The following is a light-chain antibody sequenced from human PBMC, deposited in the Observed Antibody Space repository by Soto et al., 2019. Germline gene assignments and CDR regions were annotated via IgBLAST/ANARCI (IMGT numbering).Light chain of an antibody. CDR3: QQHYNTPIT. Sequence: IVLTQTPDSLAVSLGERATINCKSSRSVLYSSVNKNYLPWYQQKPGQPPKLLIYWASARESGVPDRFSGSGSGTDFTLTISSLQAEDVAVYYCQQHYNTPITFGQGTRLEIK. CDR1: RSVLYSSVNKNY. J-gene: IGKJ5*01. V-gene: IGKV4-1*01. CDR2: WAS.